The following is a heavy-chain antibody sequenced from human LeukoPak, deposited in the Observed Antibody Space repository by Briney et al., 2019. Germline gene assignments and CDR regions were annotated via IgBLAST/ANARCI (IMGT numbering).Heavy chain of an antibody. J-gene: IGHJ4*02. V-gene: IGHV2-5*02. CDR3: AHRQLLKPATPFDY. CDR1: GFSLSTSGVG. Sequence: SGPTLVNPTQTLTLTCTFSGFSLSTSGVGVGWIRQPPGKALEWLALVYWDDDKRYSPSLKSRLTIPKDTSKNQVVLTMTNMDPVDTATYYCAHRQLLKPATPFDYWGQGALVTVSS. D-gene: IGHD2-15*01. CDR2: VYWDDDK.